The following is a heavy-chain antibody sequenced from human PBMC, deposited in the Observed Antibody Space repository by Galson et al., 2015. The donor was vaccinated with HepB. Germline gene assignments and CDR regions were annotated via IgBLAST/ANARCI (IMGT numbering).Heavy chain of an antibody. D-gene: IGHD4-11*01. V-gene: IGHV3-9*01. CDR3: AKSTTLTTRDAIHI. CDR2: ISYNSNNI. CDR1: GFTFDDYA. Sequence: SLRLSCAASGFTFDDYAMHWVRQAPGKGLEWVSGISYNSNNIGYADSVKGRFTISRDNAENSLYLQMNSLRAEDTALYYCAKSTTLTTRDAIHIWGQGTMVTVSS. J-gene: IGHJ3*02.